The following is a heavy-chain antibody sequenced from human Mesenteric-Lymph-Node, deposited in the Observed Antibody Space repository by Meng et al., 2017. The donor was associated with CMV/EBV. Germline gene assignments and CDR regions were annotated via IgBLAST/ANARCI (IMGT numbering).Heavy chain of an antibody. Sequence: SETLSLTCTVSGGSIIATNYYWGWIRQPPGKGLEWIGSLYYTGSTEYNPSLKSRVTISVDTSKNQFSLKLTSVTPEDTAVYYCARAVGATGGGAFDIWGQGTMVTVSS. CDR3: ARAVGATGGGAFDI. J-gene: IGHJ3*02. D-gene: IGHD1-26*01. CDR2: LYYTGST. V-gene: IGHV4-39*07. CDR1: GGSIIATNYY.